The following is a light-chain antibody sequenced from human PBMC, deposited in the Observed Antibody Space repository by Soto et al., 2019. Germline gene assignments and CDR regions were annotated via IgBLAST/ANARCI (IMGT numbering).Light chain of an antibody. J-gene: IGKJ4*01. CDR3: QQYGSSPLT. CDR1: QSVSSSY. CDR2: GGS. V-gene: IGKV3-20*01. Sequence: EIVLTQSPGTLSLSPGERATLSCRASQSVSSSYLAWYQQKPGQAPRLLIYGGSSRPTGIPDRFSGSGSGTDSTLTISRLEPEDFAVYYCQQYGSSPLTFGGGTKVEMK.